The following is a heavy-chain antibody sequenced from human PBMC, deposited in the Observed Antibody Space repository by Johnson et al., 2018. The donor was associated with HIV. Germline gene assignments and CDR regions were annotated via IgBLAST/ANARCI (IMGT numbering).Heavy chain of an antibody. V-gene: IGHV3-23*04. D-gene: IGHD3-22*01. CDR3: AKVVSLDARITMKVVAEPFQGVFDI. Sequence: MQLVESGGGLVQPGGSLRLSCAASGITFSSYAMSWVRQAPGKGLEWVSTISGSGGRTYYADSVKGRFTISRDNSKNTLFLQMNSLRAEDTAVYYCAKVVSLDARITMKVVAEPFQGVFDIWGQGTMVTVSS. CDR1: GITFSSYA. CDR2: ISGSGGRT. J-gene: IGHJ3*02.